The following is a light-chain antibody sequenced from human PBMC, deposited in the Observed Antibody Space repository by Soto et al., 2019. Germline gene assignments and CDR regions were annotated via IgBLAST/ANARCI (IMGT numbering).Light chain of an antibody. J-gene: IGLJ1*01. CDR3: QSYDSSLSGYV. CDR2: ANN. Sequence: QSVLAQPRSVSGAPGQRVTISCTGSRSNIGAGYDVHWYQQLPGTAPKLLIYANNIRPSGVPGRFSGSKSGTSASLAITGLQAEDEADYSCQSYDSSLSGYVFGTGTKVTVL. V-gene: IGLV1-40*01. CDR1: RSNIGAGYD.